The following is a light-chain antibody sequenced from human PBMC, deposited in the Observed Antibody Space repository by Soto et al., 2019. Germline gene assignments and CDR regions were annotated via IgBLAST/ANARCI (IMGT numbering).Light chain of an antibody. V-gene: IGKV3-15*01. J-gene: IGKJ1*01. CDR1: QSISDT. CDR3: QQYNNWPWT. Sequence: EIVMTQSPATLSVSPGGRATLSCRASQSISDTLAWYQQKPGQAPRLLIHGASTRATGFPARFSGSGSGTDLTLPISSLQSEDFAVYYCQQYNNWPWTFGQGTKVEIK. CDR2: GAS.